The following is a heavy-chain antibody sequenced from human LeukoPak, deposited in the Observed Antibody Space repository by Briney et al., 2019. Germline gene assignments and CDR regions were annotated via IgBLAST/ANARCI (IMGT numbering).Heavy chain of an antibody. CDR1: GGSISSYY. V-gene: IGHV4-34*01. J-gene: IGHJ4*02. Sequence: PSETLSLTCTVSGGSISSYYWSWIRQPPGKGLEWIGEINHSGSTNYSPSLKSRVTISVDTSKNQFSLKLSSVTAADTAVYYCARVMATIFGVVRYYFDYWGQGTLVTVSS. CDR2: INHSGST. D-gene: IGHD3-3*01. CDR3: ARVMATIFGVVRYYFDY.